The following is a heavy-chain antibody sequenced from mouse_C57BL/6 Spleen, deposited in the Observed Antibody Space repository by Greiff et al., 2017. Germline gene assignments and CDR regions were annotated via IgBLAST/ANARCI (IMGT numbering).Heavy chain of an antibody. CDR1: GFTFSDYG. J-gene: IGHJ4*01. CDR3: ARPGHRRDAMDY. Sequence: DVMLVESGGGLVKPGGSLKLSCAASGFTFSDYGMHWVRQAPEKGLEWVAYISSGSSTIYYADTVKGRFTISRDNAKNTLFLQMTSLRSEDTAMYYCARPGHRRDAMDYWGQGTSVTVSS. V-gene: IGHV5-17*01. CDR2: ISSGSSTI.